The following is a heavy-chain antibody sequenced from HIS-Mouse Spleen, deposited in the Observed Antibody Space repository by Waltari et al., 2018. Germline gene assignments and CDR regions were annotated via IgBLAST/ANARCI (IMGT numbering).Heavy chain of an antibody. CDR1: GFTFSSYA. V-gene: IGHV3-30-3*01. D-gene: IGHD7-27*01. Sequence: QVQLVESGGGVVQPGRSLRLSCAASGFTFSSYAMHWVRQAPGKGLEWVAIISYDGSNKYYADSVKGRFTIFRDNSKNTLYLQMNSLRAEDTAVYYCARGPLANWGYRAFDIWGQGTMVTVSS. J-gene: IGHJ3*02. CDR3: ARGPLANWGYRAFDI. CDR2: ISYDGSNK.